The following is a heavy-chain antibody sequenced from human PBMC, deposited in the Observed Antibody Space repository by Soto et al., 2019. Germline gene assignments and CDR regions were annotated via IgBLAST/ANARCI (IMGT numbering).Heavy chain of an antibody. CDR3: ARRIFGVFRTYYMDV. Sequence: GGSLRLSCAASGFTFSSYWMSWVRQAPGKGLEWVANIKQDGSEKYYVDSVKGRFIVSRDNAKNSLYVLMNSLRAEDTAVYYCARRIFGVFRTYYMDVWGKGTTVTVSS. D-gene: IGHD3-3*01. CDR1: GFTFSSYW. J-gene: IGHJ6*03. CDR2: IKQDGSEK. V-gene: IGHV3-7*01.